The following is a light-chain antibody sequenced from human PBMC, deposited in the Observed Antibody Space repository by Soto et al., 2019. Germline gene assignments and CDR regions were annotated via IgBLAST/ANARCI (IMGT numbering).Light chain of an antibody. CDR2: DAS. CDR1: QSVSNY. J-gene: IGKJ4*01. V-gene: IGKV3-11*01. CDR3: QQRRNWLT. Sequence: PGERATLSCRASQSVSNYLAWYQQKPGQAPRLLIYDASTRATGIAARFSASGSGTDFTLTISSLEPEDFAIYYCQQRRNWLTVGGGTKVDI.